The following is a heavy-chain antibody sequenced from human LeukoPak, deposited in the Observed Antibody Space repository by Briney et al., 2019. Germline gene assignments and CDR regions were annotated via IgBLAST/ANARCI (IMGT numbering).Heavy chain of an antibody. J-gene: IGHJ6*03. D-gene: IGHD3-22*01. V-gene: IGHV3-23*01. CDR2: ISGSGDTT. CDR3: TTLGSMIVARNEAMDV. Sequence: GGSLRLSCAASGFTFSSYAMTWVRQAPGKGLEWVSGISGSGDTTHYADSVKGRFTTSRDNSKNTLYLQMNRLRAEDTAVYYCTTLGSMIVARNEAMDVWGKGTTVTVSS. CDR1: GFTFSSYA.